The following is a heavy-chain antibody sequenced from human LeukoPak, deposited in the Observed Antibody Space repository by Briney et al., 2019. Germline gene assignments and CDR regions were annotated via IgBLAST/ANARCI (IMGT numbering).Heavy chain of an antibody. V-gene: IGHV1-2*02. CDR2: INPNSGGT. J-gene: IGHJ5*02. CDR3: ASGSSWGLNWFDP. CDR1: GFTFIGYY. D-gene: IGHD6-13*01. Sequence: GASVKVSCKASGFTFIGYYINWVRQAPGQGLEWMGWINPNSGGTNYAQKFQGRVTMTRDTSISTAYMELSRLRSDDTAVYYCASGSSWGLNWFDPWGQGTLVTVSS.